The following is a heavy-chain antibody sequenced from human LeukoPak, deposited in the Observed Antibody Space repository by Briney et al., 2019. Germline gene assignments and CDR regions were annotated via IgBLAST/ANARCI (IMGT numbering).Heavy chain of an antibody. CDR3: ARDLGQELLWFGELSD. J-gene: IGHJ4*02. Sequence: GGSLRLSYAASGFTVSSNYMSWVRQAPGKGLEWVSVIYSGGSTYYADSVKGRFTISRDNSKNTLYLQMNSLRAEDTAVYYCARDLGQELLWFGELSDWGQGTLVTVSS. CDR2: IYSGGST. V-gene: IGHV3-66*01. D-gene: IGHD3-10*01. CDR1: GFTVSSNY.